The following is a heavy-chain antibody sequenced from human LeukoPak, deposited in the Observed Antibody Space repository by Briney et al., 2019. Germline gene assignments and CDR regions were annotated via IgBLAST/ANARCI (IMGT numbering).Heavy chain of an antibody. Sequence: EASVKVSCKASGYTFTGYYMHWVRQPPGQGLEWMGWINPNSGGTNYAQKFQGRVTMTRDTSISTAYMELSRLRSDDTAVYYCARASPTVVTFDYWGQGTLVTVSS. V-gene: IGHV1-2*02. CDR2: INPNSGGT. CDR1: GYTFTGYY. CDR3: ARASPTVVTFDY. D-gene: IGHD4-23*01. J-gene: IGHJ4*02.